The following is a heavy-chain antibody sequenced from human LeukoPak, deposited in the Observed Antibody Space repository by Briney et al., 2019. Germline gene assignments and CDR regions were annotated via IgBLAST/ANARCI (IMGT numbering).Heavy chain of an antibody. Sequence: SETLSLTCTVSGDSISSGTYYWSWLRQPAGKGLEWIGRIHTSGSTNYNPSLKGRVTISLDTSKNQFSLKVTSVTAADTAVYYCARGPASTELWLDYFDYWGQGTLVTVSS. V-gene: IGHV4-61*02. J-gene: IGHJ4*02. CDR3: ARGPASTELWLDYFDY. CDR1: GDSISSGTYY. D-gene: IGHD3-10*01. CDR2: IHTSGST.